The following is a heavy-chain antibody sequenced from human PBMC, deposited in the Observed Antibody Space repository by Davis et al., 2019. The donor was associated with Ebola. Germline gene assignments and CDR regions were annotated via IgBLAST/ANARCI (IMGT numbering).Heavy chain of an antibody. CDR2: IIWNSGSI. J-gene: IGHJ4*02. Sequence: PGGSLRLSCAASGFTFDDYAMHWVRQAPGKGLEWVSGIIWNSGSIHYADSVKGRFTISRDNAKNSLYLQMNSLRVEDTALYYCAKRSGGSYDFDYWGQGALVTVSS. CDR3: AKRSGGSYDFDY. D-gene: IGHD1-26*01. V-gene: IGHV3-9*01. CDR1: GFTFDDYA.